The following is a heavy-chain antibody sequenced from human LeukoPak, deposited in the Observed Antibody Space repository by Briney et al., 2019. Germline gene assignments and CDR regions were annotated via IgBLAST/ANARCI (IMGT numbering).Heavy chain of an antibody. D-gene: IGHD4-17*01. CDR2: INHSGST. CDR3: ARGSEREVNDYGDPYYFDY. J-gene: IGHJ4*02. CDR1: GGSFSGYY. Sequence: SETLSLTCAVYGGSFSGYYWSWIRQPPGKGLEWIGEINHSGSTNYNPSLKSRVTISVDTSKNQFSLKLSSVTAADTAAYYCARGSEREVNDYGDPYYFDYWGQGTLVTVSS. V-gene: IGHV4-34*01.